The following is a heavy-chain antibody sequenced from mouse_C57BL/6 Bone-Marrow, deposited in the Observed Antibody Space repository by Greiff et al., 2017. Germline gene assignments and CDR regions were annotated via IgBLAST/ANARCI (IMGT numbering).Heavy chain of an antibody. CDR3: ARYDGYPY. CDR1: GYTFTSYW. CDR2: IYPGSGST. D-gene: IGHD2-3*01. J-gene: IGHJ2*01. Sequence: QVQLQQPGAELVKPGASVKMSCKASGYTFTSYWITWVKQRPGQGLEWIGDIYPGSGSTNYNEKFQSKATLTGDTSSSTAYMQLSSLTSEDSAVYYCARYDGYPYWGQGTTRTVSS. V-gene: IGHV1-55*01.